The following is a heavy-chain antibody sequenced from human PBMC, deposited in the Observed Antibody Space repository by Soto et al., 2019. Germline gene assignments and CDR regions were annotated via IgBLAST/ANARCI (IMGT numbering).Heavy chain of an antibody. V-gene: IGHV5-10-1*01. CDR3: ARHNCSGGSCYSENGWFDP. D-gene: IGHD2-15*01. CDR2: IDPSDSFT. J-gene: IGHJ5*02. CDR1: GYSFTSYW. Sequence: GESLKISCKGSGYSFTSYWISWVRQMPGKGLEWMGRIDPSDSFTNYSPSFQGHVTISADKSISTAYLQWSSLKASDTAMYYCARHNCSGGSCYSENGWFDPWGQGTLVTVSS.